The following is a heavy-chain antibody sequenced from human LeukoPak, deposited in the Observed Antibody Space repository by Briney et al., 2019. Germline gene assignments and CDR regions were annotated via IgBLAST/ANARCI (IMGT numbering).Heavy chain of an antibody. CDR3: AGDGSSINWFFY. D-gene: IGHD1-1*01. CDR1: GFTFTTYA. J-gene: IGHJ4*02. Sequence: GSLRLSCAASGFTFTTYAMCWVRQAPGKGLEWIGSSSSSGTTYYNPSLKNRVTMSLDTPNNQFSLRLTSLTAADTAVYYCAGDGSSINWFFYWGQGTLVTVSS. V-gene: IGHV4-39*07. CDR2: SSSSGTT.